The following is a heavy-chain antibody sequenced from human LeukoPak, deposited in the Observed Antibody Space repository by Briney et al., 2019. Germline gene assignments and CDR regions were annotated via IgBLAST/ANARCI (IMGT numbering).Heavy chain of an antibody. CDR3: ARLSMIDTFDI. Sequence: GESLKISCKGSGYSFTSYWIGWVRQMPGKGLEWMAIIYPGDSDTKYSPSFQDQVTISADKSINTAYLHWRSLRASDTAMYYCARLSMIDTFDIWGLGTVVTVSS. CDR2: IYPGDSDT. J-gene: IGHJ3*02. D-gene: IGHD3-22*01. CDR1: GYSFTSYW. V-gene: IGHV5-51*01.